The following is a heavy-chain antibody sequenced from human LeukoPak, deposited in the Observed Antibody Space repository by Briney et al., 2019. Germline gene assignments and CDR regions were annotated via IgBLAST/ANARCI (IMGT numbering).Heavy chain of an antibody. D-gene: IGHD2-2*02. J-gene: IGHJ4*02. V-gene: IGHV1-24*01. CDR1: GYTLTELS. CDR3: ASSYRTVWRFDY. CDR2: FDPEDGET. Sequence: ASVKVSCKVSGYTLTELSMHWVRQAPGKGLEWMGGFDPEDGETIYAQKFQGRVTMTEDTSTDTAYMELSSLRSEDTAVYYCASSYRTVWRFDYWGQGTLVTVSS.